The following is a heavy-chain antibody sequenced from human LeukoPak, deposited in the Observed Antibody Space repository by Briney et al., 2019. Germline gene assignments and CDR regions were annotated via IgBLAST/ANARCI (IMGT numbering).Heavy chain of an antibody. V-gene: IGHV4-59*12. J-gene: IGHJ6*03. CDR2: IYYSGST. D-gene: IGHD2-15*01. CDR1: GGSISSYY. Sequence: PSETLSLTCTVSGGSISSYYWSWIRQPPGKGLEWIGYIYYSGSTNYNPSLKSRVTISVDTSKNQFSLKLSSVTAADTAVYYCARGQGYCSGGSCYSSPNYYYYYMDVWGKGTTVTVSS. CDR3: ARGQGYCSGGSCYSSPNYYYYYMDV.